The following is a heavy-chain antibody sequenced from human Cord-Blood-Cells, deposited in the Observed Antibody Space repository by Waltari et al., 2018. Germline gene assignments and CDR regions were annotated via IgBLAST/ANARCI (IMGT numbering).Heavy chain of an antibody. V-gene: IGHV3-48*02. Sequence: EVQLVESGGGLVQPGGSLRLSCAASGFTFSSYSMNWVRQAPGKGLEWVSYISSSSSSTIYYADSVKGRFTISRDNAKNSLYLQMNSLRDEDTAVYYCARDGWDYYDSSGTYYFDYWGQGTLVTVSS. D-gene: IGHD3-22*01. CDR1: GFTFSSYS. CDR3: ARDGWDYYDSSGTYYFDY. CDR2: ISSSSSSTI. J-gene: IGHJ4*02.